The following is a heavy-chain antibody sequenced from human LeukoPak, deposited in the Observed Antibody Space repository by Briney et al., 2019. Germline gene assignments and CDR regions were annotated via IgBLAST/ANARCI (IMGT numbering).Heavy chain of an antibody. D-gene: IGHD6-19*01. CDR2: ISAYNGNT. Sequence: ASVEVSCKASGYTFTSYGISWVRQAPGQGLEWMGWISAYNGNTNYAQKFQGRVTMTRDTSISTAYVELNSLTSDDTAVYFCAREVFELWLDTNWFDPWGQGTLVTVSS. J-gene: IGHJ5*02. CDR1: GYTFTSYG. V-gene: IGHV1-18*01. CDR3: AREVFELWLDTNWFDP.